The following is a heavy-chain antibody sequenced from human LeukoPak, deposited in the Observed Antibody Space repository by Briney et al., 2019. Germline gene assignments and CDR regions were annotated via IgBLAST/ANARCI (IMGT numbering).Heavy chain of an antibody. CDR3: AKGNRDSSGFYYYYGMDV. J-gene: IGHJ6*02. V-gene: IGHV3-9*01. CDR1: GFTFDDYA. CDR2: ISWNSKNI. Sequence: GGSLRLSCAASGFTFDDYAMFWVRQAPGKGLEWVSGISWNSKNIGYAASVKGRFTISRDNAKNSLYLQMNSLRAEDTAFNYCAKGNRDSSGFYYYYGMDVWGQGTTVTVSS. D-gene: IGHD3-22*01.